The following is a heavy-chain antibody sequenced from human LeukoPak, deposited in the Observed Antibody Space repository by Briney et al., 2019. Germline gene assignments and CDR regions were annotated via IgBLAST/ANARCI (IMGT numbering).Heavy chain of an antibody. V-gene: IGHV7-4-1*02. CDR2: INTNTGNP. D-gene: IGHD3-10*01. CDR3: ARPAYYYGSGSSFPDYYYYYMDV. CDR1: GYTFTSYA. Sequence: ASVKVSCKASGYTFTSYAMNWVRQAPGQGLEWMGWINTNTGNPTYAQGFTGRFVFSLDTSVSTAYLQISSLKAEDTAVYYCARPAYYYGSGSSFPDYYYYYMDVWGKGTTVTVSS. J-gene: IGHJ6*03.